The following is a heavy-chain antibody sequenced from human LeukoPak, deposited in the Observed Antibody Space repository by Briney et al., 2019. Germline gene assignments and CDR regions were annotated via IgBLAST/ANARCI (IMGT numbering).Heavy chain of an antibody. CDR1: GGSINSDYYY. D-gene: IGHD2-21*01. V-gene: IGHV4-31*03. Sequence: PSETLSLTCTVSGGSINSDYYYWSWIRQHPGRGLEWIGYIYHSGTTYYNPPLESRVTISIDTSKNQFSLTLYSVTAADTAMYFCARAVVVIGAPRFDPWGPGTLVTVSS. CDR2: IYHSGTT. J-gene: IGHJ5*02. CDR3: ARAVVVIGAPRFDP.